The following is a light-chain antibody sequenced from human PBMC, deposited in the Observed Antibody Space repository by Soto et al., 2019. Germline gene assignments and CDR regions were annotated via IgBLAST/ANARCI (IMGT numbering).Light chain of an antibody. CDR1: SSNIETNT. Sequence: QSALTQPPSASGTPGQRITISCSGSSSNIETNTVDWYQHLPGTAPKVLIFNNNQRPSGFPDRFSGSKSVTSASLAISGLQSEDEAEYYCAVWDDSLSGMVFGGGTKLTVL. V-gene: IGLV1-44*01. J-gene: IGLJ2*01. CDR2: NNN. CDR3: AVWDDSLSGMV.